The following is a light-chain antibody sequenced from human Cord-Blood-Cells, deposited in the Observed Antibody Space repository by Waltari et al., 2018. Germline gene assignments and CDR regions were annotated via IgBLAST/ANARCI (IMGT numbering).Light chain of an antibody. CDR1: QGISSY. CDR3: QQYYSYPPT. J-gene: IGKJ4*01. V-gene: IGKV1-8*01. CDR2: AAS. Sequence: AIRMTQSPSSFSASTGDRVTITCRASQGISSYLAWYQQKPGKAPKLLIYAASTSQSGVPSRFSGSGSGTDFTLTISCLQSEDFATYYCQQYYSYPPTFGGGTKVEIK.